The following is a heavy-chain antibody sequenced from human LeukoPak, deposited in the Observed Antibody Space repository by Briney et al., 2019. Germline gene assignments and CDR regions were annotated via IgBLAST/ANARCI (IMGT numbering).Heavy chain of an antibody. V-gene: IGHV1-69*13. CDR2: IIPIFGTA. CDR1: GGTFSSYA. Sequence: SVKVSCKASGGTFSSYAISWVRRAPGQGLEWMGGIIPIFGTANYAQKFQGRVTITADESTSTAYMELSSLRSEDTAVYYCARVRSPGPPYDSSGYYLDYWGQGTLVTVSS. J-gene: IGHJ4*02. D-gene: IGHD3-22*01. CDR3: ARVRSPGPPYDSSGYYLDY.